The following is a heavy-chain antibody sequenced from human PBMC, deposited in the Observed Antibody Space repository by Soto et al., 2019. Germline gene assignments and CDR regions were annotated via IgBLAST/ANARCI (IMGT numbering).Heavy chain of an antibody. CDR1: GGSISSGDYY. D-gene: IGHD6-13*01. J-gene: IGHJ5*02. CDR2: IYYSGST. V-gene: IGHV4-30-4*01. Sequence: SETLSLTCTVSGGSISSGDYYWSWIRQPPGKGLEWIGYIYYSGSTYYNPSLKSRVTISVDTSKNQFSLKLSSVTAAVTAVYYCARGSSSSWYYWFDPWGQGTLVTVSS. CDR3: ARGSSSSWYYWFDP.